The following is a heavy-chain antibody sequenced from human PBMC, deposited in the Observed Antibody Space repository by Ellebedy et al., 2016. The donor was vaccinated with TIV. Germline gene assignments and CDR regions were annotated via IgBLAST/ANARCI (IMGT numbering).Heavy chain of an antibody. Sequence: GSLRLXXAVYGGSFSGYYWSWIRQPAGKGLEWIGRIYTSGSTNYNPSLKSRVTMSVDTSKNQFSLKLSSVTAADTAVYYCARAYCSSTSCYADYWGQGTLVTVSS. J-gene: IGHJ4*02. CDR1: GGSFSGYY. D-gene: IGHD2-2*01. V-gene: IGHV4-59*10. CDR3: ARAYCSSTSCYADY. CDR2: IYTSGST.